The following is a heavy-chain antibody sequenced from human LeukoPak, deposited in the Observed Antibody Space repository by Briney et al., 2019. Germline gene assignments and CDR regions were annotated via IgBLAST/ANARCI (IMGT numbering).Heavy chain of an antibody. J-gene: IGHJ6*02. V-gene: IGHV3-21*01. Sequence: PGGSLRLSCAASGFKFSSYSMNWVREAPGKGLEWGSSISGSGSYIYYTDSVKGRFTISRDNAKNSLYLQMNSLRAEDTAVYYCARVSWVRGVVNYGMDVWGQGTTVTVSS. CDR3: ARVSWVRGVVNYGMDV. D-gene: IGHD3-10*01. CDR1: GFKFSSYS. CDR2: ISGSGSYI.